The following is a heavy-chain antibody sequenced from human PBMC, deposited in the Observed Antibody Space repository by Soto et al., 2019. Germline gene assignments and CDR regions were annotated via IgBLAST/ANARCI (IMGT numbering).Heavy chain of an antibody. CDR1: GGSISSGGYY. Sequence: SETLSLTCTVSGGSISSGGYYWSWIRQHPGKGLEWIGYIYYSGSTYYNPSLKSRVTISVDTSKNQFSLKLSSVTAADTAVYYCTRATTTGYYKYYYYGMDVWGQGTTVTVSS. J-gene: IGHJ6*02. CDR2: IYYSGST. D-gene: IGHD3-9*01. CDR3: TRATTTGYYKYYYYGMDV. V-gene: IGHV4-31*03.